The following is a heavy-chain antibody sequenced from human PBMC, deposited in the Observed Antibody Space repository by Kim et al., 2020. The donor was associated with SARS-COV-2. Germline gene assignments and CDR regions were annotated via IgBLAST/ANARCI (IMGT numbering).Heavy chain of an antibody. V-gene: IGHV3-30*02. J-gene: IGHJ6*02. CDR3: AKSGTTMVRFSYFYGMDV. Sequence: KRRFTISIDNAKNTLYLQMNSLRPEDTAVYYCAKSGTTMVRFSYFYGMDVWGQGTTVTVSS. D-gene: IGHD3-10*01.